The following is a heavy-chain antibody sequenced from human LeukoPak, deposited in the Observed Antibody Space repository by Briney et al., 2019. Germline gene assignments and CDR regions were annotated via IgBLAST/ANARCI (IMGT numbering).Heavy chain of an antibody. J-gene: IGHJ3*02. CDR3: ARPMTTVTTWEKNAFDI. Sequence: SETLSLTCAVYGGSFSGYYWSWIRQPPGKGLEWIGEINHSGSTNYSPSLKSRVTISVDTSKNQFSLKLSSVTAADTAVYYCARPMTTVTTWEKNAFDIWGQGTMVTVSS. V-gene: IGHV4-34*01. CDR1: GGSFSGYY. D-gene: IGHD4-17*01. CDR2: INHSGST.